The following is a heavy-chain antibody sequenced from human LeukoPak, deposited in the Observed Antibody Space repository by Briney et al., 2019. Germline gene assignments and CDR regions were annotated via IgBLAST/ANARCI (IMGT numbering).Heavy chain of an antibody. CDR1: GGSFSGHY. D-gene: IGHD3-3*01. Sequence: SETLSLTCAVYGGSFSGHYWSWIRQPPGKGLEWIGEINHSGSTNYNPSLKSRVTISVDTSKNQFSLKLSSVTAADTAVYYCARQSTYYDFWSGWPMDVWGQGTTVTVSS. CDR3: ARQSTYYDFWSGWPMDV. CDR2: INHSGST. V-gene: IGHV4-34*01. J-gene: IGHJ6*02.